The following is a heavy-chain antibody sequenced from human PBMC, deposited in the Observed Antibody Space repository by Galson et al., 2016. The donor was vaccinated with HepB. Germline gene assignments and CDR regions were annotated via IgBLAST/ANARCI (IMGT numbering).Heavy chain of an antibody. D-gene: IGHD6-6*01. CDR3: ARDGIPSPQDIGGRLPPPYSDGMYV. Sequence: SLRLSCAAYGFTFSNYGMHWVRQAPGKGLEWVALIWYDGSKKYYAESVKGRLTISRDNSKNTLDLQMNSLRAEDTAVYYCARDGIPSPQDIGGRLPPPYSDGMYVWGQGTAVTVSS. V-gene: IGHV3-33*01. CDR1: GFTFSNYG. CDR2: IWYDGSKK. J-gene: IGHJ6*02.